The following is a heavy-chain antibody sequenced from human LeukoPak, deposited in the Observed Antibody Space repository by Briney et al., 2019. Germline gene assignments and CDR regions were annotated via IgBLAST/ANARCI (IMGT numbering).Heavy chain of an antibody. V-gene: IGHV5-51*01. D-gene: IGHD6-6*01. Sequence: GESLKISCKGSGYSFTGYWIGWVRQMPGKGLEWMGIIYPGDSDTRYSPSFQGQVTISADKSISTAYLQWSSLKASDTAMYYCARHQLEYSSSSHLAYWGQGTLVTVSS. CDR2: IYPGDSDT. CDR3: ARHQLEYSSSSHLAY. J-gene: IGHJ4*02. CDR1: GYSFTGYW.